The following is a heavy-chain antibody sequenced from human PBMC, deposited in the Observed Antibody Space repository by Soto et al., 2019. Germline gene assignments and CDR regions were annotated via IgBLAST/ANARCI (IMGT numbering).Heavy chain of an antibody. J-gene: IGHJ4*02. CDR1: GFTFSSYS. CDR2: ISSSSSYI. V-gene: IGHV3-21*01. Sequence: EVQLVESGGGLVKPGGSLRLSCAASGFTFSSYSMNWVRQAPGKGLEWVSSISSSSSYIYYADSVKGRFTISRDNAKNSLYLQMKSLRAEDTAVYYCARNLGSGYYLDYWGQGTLVTVSS. D-gene: IGHD3-22*01. CDR3: ARNLGSGYYLDY.